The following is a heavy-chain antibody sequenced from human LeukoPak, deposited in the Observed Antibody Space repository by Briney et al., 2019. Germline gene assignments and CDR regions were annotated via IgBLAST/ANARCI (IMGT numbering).Heavy chain of an antibody. CDR2: INHSGST. D-gene: IGHD2-2*02. CDR3: ATGYCSSTSCYTPLDY. Sequence: PSETLSLTCTVSGGSISSYYWSWIRKPPGKGLEWVGEINHSGSTNYNPSLKSRVTISVDTSKNQFSLKLSSVTAADTAVYYCATGYCSSTSCYTPLDYWGQGTLVTVSS. CDR1: GGSISSYY. V-gene: IGHV4-34*01. J-gene: IGHJ4*02.